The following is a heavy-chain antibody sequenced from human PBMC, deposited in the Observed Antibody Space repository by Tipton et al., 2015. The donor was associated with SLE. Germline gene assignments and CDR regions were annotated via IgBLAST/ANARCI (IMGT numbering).Heavy chain of an antibody. CDR3: ARGHGSGFYSDN. J-gene: IGHJ4*02. V-gene: IGHV1-69*01. CDR1: GGTFSSSA. Sequence: QLVQSGAEVKKPGSSVKVSCKASGGTFSSSAMSWVRQAPGQGLEWMGAIIPIFGTANYAQKFQGRVTITADESTRTSYLELSSLRSGDTAVYYCARGHGSGFYSDNWGQGTLVTVSS. D-gene: IGHD3-22*01. CDR2: IIPIFGTA.